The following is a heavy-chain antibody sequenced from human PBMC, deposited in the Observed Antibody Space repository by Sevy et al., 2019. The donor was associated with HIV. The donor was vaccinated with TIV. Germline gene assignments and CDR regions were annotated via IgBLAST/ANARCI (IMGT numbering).Heavy chain of an antibody. V-gene: IGHV1-18*01. D-gene: IGHD3-22*01. Sequence: ASVKVSCKASGYTFTRYVISWVRQAPGKGLEWMGRINGYNGKTNYAQNLQGRVTMTTDTSTSTAYMELRSLRSDDTAVYYCARDPYDISGYYSVRGDYWGQGTLVTVSS. J-gene: IGHJ4*02. CDR3: ARDPYDISGYYSVRGDY. CDR2: INGYNGKT. CDR1: GYTFTRYV.